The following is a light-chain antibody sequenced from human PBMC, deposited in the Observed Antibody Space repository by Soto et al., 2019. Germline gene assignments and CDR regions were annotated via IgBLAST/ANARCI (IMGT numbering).Light chain of an antibody. CDR3: VQGTHLPFT. Sequence: DVVMTQSPLSLSVTLGQSASISCRSSQSLVHSDGNTYLHWYQQRPGQSPRRLIYKVSNRDSGVPDRFSGSGSGTDCTLKISRMEAGDVGVYSCVQGTHLPFTFGGGTKVEIK. CDR1: QSLVHSDGNTY. CDR2: KVS. J-gene: IGKJ4*01. V-gene: IGKV2-30*02.